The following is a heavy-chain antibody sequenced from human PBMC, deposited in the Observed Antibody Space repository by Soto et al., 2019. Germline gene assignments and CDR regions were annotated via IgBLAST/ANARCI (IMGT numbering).Heavy chain of an antibody. J-gene: IGHJ6*02. CDR2: IGTAGDP. CDR1: GFTFSSYD. D-gene: IGHD5-12*01. V-gene: IGHV3-13*05. CDR3: ARVSYTYGGYDTLLSGMDV. Sequence: QPGGSLRLSCAASGFTFSSYDMHWVRQATGKGLEWVSAIGTAGDPYYPGSVKGRFTISRENAKNSLYLQMNSLRAGDTAVYYCARVSYTYGGYDTLLSGMDVWGQGTTVTVSS.